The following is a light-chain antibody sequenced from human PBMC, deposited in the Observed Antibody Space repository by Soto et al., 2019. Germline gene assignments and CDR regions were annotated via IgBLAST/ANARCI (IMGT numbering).Light chain of an antibody. CDR2: LGS. Sequence: DFVMSQSPLSLPVTLGEPASISCRSGQSLQHRNGYNYLAWYLQKPGQSPRLMTYLGSLRASGVPDRFRGSGSGTHFTLKISRVEAEDVEVYYCMQALQTPITFGQGTRLEIE. V-gene: IGKV2-28*01. CDR3: MQALQTPIT. J-gene: IGKJ5*01. CDR1: QSLQHRNGYNY.